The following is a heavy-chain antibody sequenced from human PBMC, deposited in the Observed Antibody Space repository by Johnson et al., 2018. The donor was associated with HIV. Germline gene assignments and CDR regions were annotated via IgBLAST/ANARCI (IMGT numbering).Heavy chain of an antibody. CDR3: AILSAAGTNDAFDI. D-gene: IGHD6-13*01. CDR1: GFTFSSYW. CDR2: IKQDGSEK. J-gene: IGHJ3*02. Sequence: VQLVESGGGVVQPGRSLRLSCAASGFTFSSYWMSWVRQAPGKGLEWVANIKQDGSEKYYVDSVKGRFTISRDNAKNSLYLQMNSLRAEDTAVYYCAILSAAGTNDAFDIWGQGTMVTVSS. V-gene: IGHV3-7*05.